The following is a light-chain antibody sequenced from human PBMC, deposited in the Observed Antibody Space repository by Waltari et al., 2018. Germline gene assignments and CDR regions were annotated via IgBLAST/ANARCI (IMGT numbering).Light chain of an antibody. J-gene: IGKJ2*01. V-gene: IGKV1-39*01. CDR3: QQSFTTPYT. Sequence: DIQMPQSPSPLSASVGDRFTITCRASQRISTYLTCYQQKPGKAPKLLIYATSSLQTGVPTRFSGSASGTDFTLTIGSLQPEDFATYYCQQSFTTPYTFGQGTNLQIK. CDR1: QRISTY. CDR2: ATS.